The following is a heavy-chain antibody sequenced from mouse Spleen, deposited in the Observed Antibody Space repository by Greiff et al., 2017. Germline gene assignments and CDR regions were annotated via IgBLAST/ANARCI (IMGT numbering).Heavy chain of an antibody. CDR2: IWRGGST. V-gene: IGHV2-5*01. D-gene: IGHD2-1*01. CDR1: GFSFTSYG. CDR3: AKGIYGNWDWYFDV. J-gene: IGHJ1*01. Sequence: VQLQQSGPGLVQPSQSLSITCTVSGFSFTSYGVHWVRQSPGKGLEWLGVIWRGGSTDYNAAFMSRLSITKDNSKSQVFFKMNSLQADDTAIYYCAKGIYGNWDWYFDVWGAGTTVTVSS.